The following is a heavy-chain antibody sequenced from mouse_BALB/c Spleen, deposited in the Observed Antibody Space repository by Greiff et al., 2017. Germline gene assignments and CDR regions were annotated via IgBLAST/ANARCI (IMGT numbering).Heavy chain of an antibody. CDR1: GYTFSSYW. CDR2: ILPGSGST. Sequence: QVQLQQSGAELMKPGASVKISCKATGYTFSSYWIEWVKQRPGHGLEWIGEILPGSGSTNYNEKFKGKATFTADTSSNTAYMQLSSLTSEDSAVYYCARRVGYGNYFDDWGQGTTLTVSS. CDR3: ARRVGYGNYFDD. V-gene: IGHV1-9*01. J-gene: IGHJ2*01. D-gene: IGHD2-10*02.